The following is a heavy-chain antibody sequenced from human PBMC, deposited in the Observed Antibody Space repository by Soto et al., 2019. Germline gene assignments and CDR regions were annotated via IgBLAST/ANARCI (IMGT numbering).Heavy chain of an antibody. CDR2: IYPGDSDT. Sequence: PGESLKISCKVPGYSFTSYWTGWVRQMPGKGLEWMGIIYPGDSDTRYSPSFQGQVTISADKSIATAYLQWSSLRASDTAMYYCARHNTYYHTSGYNNGVGYFDYWGRGTLVTVCS. J-gene: IGHJ4*02. CDR1: GYSFTSYW. CDR3: ARHNTYYHTSGYNNGVGYFDY. D-gene: IGHD3-22*01. V-gene: IGHV5-51*01.